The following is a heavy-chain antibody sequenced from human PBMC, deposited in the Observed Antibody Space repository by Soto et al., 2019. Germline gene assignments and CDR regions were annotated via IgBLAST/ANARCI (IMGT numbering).Heavy chain of an antibody. Sequence: EVQLLESGGGLVQPGGSLRLSCAASGFTFSAYAMSWVRQAPGKGLEWVSAISGTSPSTYYADSVQGRFTISRDSSRKTLFLQMNTLRGDDTAVYFCAIRIFGVEYWGQGTQVTVSS. V-gene: IGHV3-23*01. CDR2: ISGTSPST. D-gene: IGHD3-3*01. CDR3: AIRIFGVEY. CDR1: GFTFSAYA. J-gene: IGHJ4*02.